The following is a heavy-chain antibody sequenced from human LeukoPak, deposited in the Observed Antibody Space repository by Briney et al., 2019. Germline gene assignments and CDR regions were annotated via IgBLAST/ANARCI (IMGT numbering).Heavy chain of an antibody. D-gene: IGHD6-13*01. Sequence: SETLSVTCAVYGGSFSGYYWSWIRQPPGKGLEWIGEINHSGSTNYNPSLKSRVTISVETSKNEFSLKLRSVTAADAAVYYCARVTGYRIEDYFDYWGQGTLVTVSS. CDR3: ARVTGYRIEDYFDY. V-gene: IGHV4-34*01. CDR1: GGSFSGYY. CDR2: INHSGST. J-gene: IGHJ4*02.